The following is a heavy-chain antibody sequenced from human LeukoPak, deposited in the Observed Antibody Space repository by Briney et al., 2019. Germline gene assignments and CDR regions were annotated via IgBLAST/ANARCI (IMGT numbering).Heavy chain of an antibody. CDR3: AREFCSGANCYPMGAFDM. V-gene: IGHV3-11*04. D-gene: IGHD2-15*01. CDR2: ISSSGSTI. J-gene: IGHJ3*02. CDR1: GFTFSDYY. Sequence: KPGGSLRLSCAASGFTFSDYYMSWIRQAPGKGLEWVSYISSSGSTIYYADSVKGRFTISRDNAKNSLYLQMNSLRAEDTAVYYCAREFCSGANCYPMGAFDMWGQGTMVTVSS.